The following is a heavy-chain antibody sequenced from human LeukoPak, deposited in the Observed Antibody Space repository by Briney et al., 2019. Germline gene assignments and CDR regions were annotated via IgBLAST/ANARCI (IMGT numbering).Heavy chain of an antibody. CDR2: IYPGDSDT. V-gene: IGHV5-51*01. J-gene: IGHJ4*02. D-gene: IGHD2/OR15-2a*01. CDR1: GYNFTSYW. CDR3: ARRSSTASRYFDF. Sequence: GESLQISCKGSGYNFTSYWIVWVRQLPGKGLEWMGIIYPGDSDTRYSPSFQGQVTISADKSISAAYLQWSSLTASDTAMYYCARRSSTASRYFDFWGQGTLVTVSS.